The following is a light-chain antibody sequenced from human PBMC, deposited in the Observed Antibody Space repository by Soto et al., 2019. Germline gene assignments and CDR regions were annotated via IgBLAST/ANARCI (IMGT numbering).Light chain of an antibody. CDR3: CSYAGRYV. CDR2: EGS. Sequence: QPVLTQPASVSGSPGQSITISCTGTSSDVGSYNLVSWYQQHPGKAPKLIIYEGSKRPSGVSDRFSASKSGNTASLTISGLQAEDEADYYCCSYAGRYVFGTGTKLTVL. V-gene: IGLV2-23*01. J-gene: IGLJ1*01. CDR1: SSDVGSYNL.